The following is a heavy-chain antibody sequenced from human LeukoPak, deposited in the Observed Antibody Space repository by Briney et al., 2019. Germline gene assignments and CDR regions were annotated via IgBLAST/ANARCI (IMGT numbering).Heavy chain of an antibody. V-gene: IGHV3-21*01. CDR3: ARDLGTRKSIAFAD. CDR1: GFSFSSYR. CDR2: ISSNNGYI. Sequence: AGSLRLSCAASGFSFSSYRMNWVRQAPGKGLEWVASISSNNGYIYYADSVKGRFTISRDNGENSLHLQMNSLRAEDAAVYYCARDLGTRKSIAFADWGQGTLVTVSS. D-gene: IGHD6-6*01. J-gene: IGHJ4*02.